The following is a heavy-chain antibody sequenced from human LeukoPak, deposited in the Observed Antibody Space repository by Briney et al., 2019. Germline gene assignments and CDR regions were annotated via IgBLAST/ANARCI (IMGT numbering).Heavy chain of an antibody. J-gene: IGHJ3*02. CDR2: IYSGGST. CDR1: GFTFSSYS. Sequence: GGSLRLSCAASGFTFSSYSMNWVRRAPGKGLEWVSVIYSGGSTYYADSVKGRFTISRDNSKNTLYLQMNSLRAEDTAVYYCARVRERDDAFDIWGQGTMVTVSS. D-gene: IGHD3-10*01. V-gene: IGHV3-66*01. CDR3: ARVRERDDAFDI.